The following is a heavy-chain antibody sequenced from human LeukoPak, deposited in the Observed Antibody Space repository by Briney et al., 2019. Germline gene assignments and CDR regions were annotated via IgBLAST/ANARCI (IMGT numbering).Heavy chain of an antibody. D-gene: IGHD3-9*01. CDR1: GYTFSGYY. CDR2: INPNNGDT. Sequence: ASVKVSCKASGYTFSGYYIHWIRQAPGQGLECMGWINPNNGDTKYAQTFHGRVTMTRDTSIRTAYMELSGLRYDDTALYYCARDSNYYDSTDYLDHWGQGSQIIVSS. V-gene: IGHV1-2*02. J-gene: IGHJ4*02. CDR3: ARDSNYYDSTDYLDH.